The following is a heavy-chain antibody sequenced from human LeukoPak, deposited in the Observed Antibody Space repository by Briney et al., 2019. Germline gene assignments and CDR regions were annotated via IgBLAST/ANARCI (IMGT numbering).Heavy chain of an antibody. CDR3: ARGLGMGHDSSGSDWFDS. Sequence: GGSLRLSCAASGFTVSSNYMSWVRQAPGKGLEWVSVIYSGGNTYYADSVKGRFTISRDNSKNTLYLQMNSLTAEDTAVYYCARGLGMGHDSSGSDWFDSWGRGTLVTVSS. CDR1: GFTVSSNY. D-gene: IGHD3-22*01. CDR2: IYSGGNT. V-gene: IGHV3-53*01. J-gene: IGHJ5*01.